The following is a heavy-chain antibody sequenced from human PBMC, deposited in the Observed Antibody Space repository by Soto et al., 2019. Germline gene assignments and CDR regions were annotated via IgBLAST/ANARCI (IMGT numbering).Heavy chain of an antibody. D-gene: IGHD3-10*01. J-gene: IGHJ4*02. Sequence: EVQLVESGGGLVKPGGSLRLSCAASGFTFSNAWMNWVRQAPGKGLEWVGRIKSKTDGGTTDYAAAVKGRFTISRDDSNNTLYLQMNSLKTEDTAVYYCTTDQGYYGSGSYYTLDYWGQGTLVTVSS. CDR2: IKSKTDGGTT. CDR3: TTDQGYYGSGSYYTLDY. CDR1: GFTFSNAW. V-gene: IGHV3-15*07.